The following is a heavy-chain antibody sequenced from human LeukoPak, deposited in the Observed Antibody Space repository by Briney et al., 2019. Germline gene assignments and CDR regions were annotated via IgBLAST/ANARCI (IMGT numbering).Heavy chain of an antibody. V-gene: IGHV3-23*01. Sequence: PGGSLRLSCAASGFTFSSYAMSWVRQAPGKGLEWVSAIRGSGGSTCYADSVKGRFTISRDNSKNTLFLQMNSLRAEDTAVYYCAKPTSGSYPYWFFDLWGRGTLVTVSS. CDR3: AKPTSGSYPYWFFDL. CDR2: IRGSGGST. CDR1: GFTFSSYA. D-gene: IGHD1-26*01. J-gene: IGHJ2*01.